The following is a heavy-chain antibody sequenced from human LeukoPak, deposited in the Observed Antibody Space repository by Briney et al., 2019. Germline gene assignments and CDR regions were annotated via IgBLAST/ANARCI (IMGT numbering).Heavy chain of an antibody. CDR2: IYYSGST. J-gene: IGHJ4*02. CDR1: GGSISSSSYY. Sequence: PSETLSLTCTVSGGSISSSSYYWSWIRQPPGKGLEWIGYIYYSGSTNYNPSLKSRVTISVDTSKNQFSLKLSSVTAADTAVYYCARTVGYCSGGSCYTFDYWGQGTLVTVSS. D-gene: IGHD2-15*01. CDR3: ARTVGYCSGGSCYTFDY. V-gene: IGHV4-61*01.